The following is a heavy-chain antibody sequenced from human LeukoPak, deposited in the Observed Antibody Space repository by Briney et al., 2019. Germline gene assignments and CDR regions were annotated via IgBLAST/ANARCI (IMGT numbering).Heavy chain of an antibody. CDR2: ISAYNGNT. CDR3: AREPADAGHYYYYYMDV. V-gene: IGHV1-18*04. J-gene: IGHJ6*03. CDR1: GYTFTGYY. Sequence: ASVKVSCKASGYTFTGYYMHWVRQAPGQGLEWMGWISAYNGNTNYAQKLQGRVTMTTDTSTSTAYMELRSLRSDDTAVYYCAREPADAGHYYYYYMDVWGKGTTVTVSS. D-gene: IGHD1-14*01.